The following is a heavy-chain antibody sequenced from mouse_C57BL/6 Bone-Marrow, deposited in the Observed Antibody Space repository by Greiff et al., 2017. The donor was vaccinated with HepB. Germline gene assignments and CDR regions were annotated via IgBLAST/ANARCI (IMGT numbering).Heavy chain of an antibody. CDR1: GFTFSSYA. J-gene: IGHJ1*03. CDR2: ISSGGDYI. CDR3: TRDGDSRTGLYFDV. D-gene: IGHD3-3*01. V-gene: IGHV5-9-1*02. Sequence: EVKLMESGEGLVKPGGSLKLSCAASGFTFSSYAMSWVRQTPEKRLEWVAYISSGGDYIYYAETVKGRFTLSRDNARNTLYLQMSSLKSEDTAMYYWTRDGDSRTGLYFDVWGKGTTVTGSS.